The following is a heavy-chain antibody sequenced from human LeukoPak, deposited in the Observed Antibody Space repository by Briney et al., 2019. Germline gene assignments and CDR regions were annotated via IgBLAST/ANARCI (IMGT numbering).Heavy chain of an antibody. V-gene: IGHV4-59*08. Sequence: PSETLSLTCTVSGGSISSYYWSWIRQPPGKGLEWIGYIYYSGSTNYNPSLKSRVTISVETSKNQFSLKLSSVTAADTAVYYCARWGDWFDPWGQGTLVTVSS. J-gene: IGHJ5*02. CDR1: GGSISSYY. CDR2: IYYSGST. D-gene: IGHD3-16*01. CDR3: ARWGDWFDP.